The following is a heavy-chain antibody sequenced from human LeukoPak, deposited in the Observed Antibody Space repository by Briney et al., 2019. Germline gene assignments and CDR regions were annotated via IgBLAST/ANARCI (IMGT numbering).Heavy chain of an antibody. J-gene: IGHJ4*02. Sequence: SETLSLTCTVSGGSISTSTYYWGWIRQPPGKGLEWIGTIYYSGSTYYNPSLRSRVTISVDTSKNQFSLKMSSVTAADTAVYYCAKGYGSFDYWGQGTLVTISS. V-gene: IGHV4-39*01. CDR2: IYYSGST. CDR3: AKGYGSFDY. D-gene: IGHD3-10*01. CDR1: GGSISTSTYY.